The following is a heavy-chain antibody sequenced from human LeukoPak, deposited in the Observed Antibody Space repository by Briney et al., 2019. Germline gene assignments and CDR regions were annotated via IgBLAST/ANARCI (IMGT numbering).Heavy chain of an antibody. CDR2: ISGSGGST. J-gene: IGHJ4*02. Sequence: GGSLRLSCAASGFTFSSYAMSWVRQAPGKGLEWVSAISGSGGSTYYADSVKGRFTISRDNSKNTLYLQMNSLRAEDTAVYYCAKDLSGYGSGWLGPGIWGQGTLVTVSS. CDR3: AKDLSGYGSGWLGPGI. D-gene: IGHD6-19*01. V-gene: IGHV3-23*01. CDR1: GFTFSSYA.